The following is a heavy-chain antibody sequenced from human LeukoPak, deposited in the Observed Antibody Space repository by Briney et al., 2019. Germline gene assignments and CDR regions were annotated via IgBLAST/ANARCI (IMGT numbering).Heavy chain of an antibody. J-gene: IGHJ5*02. Sequence: ASVKVSCKASGYTFTGYYMHWVRQAPGQGLEWMGWINPNSGGTNYAQKFQGRVTMTRDTSISTAYMELSRLRSDDTAVYYCARDRAHIMITFGGVIANWFDPWGQGTLVTVSS. CDR2: INPNSGGT. CDR1: GYTFTGYY. V-gene: IGHV1-2*02. D-gene: IGHD3-16*02. CDR3: ARDRAHIMITFGGVIANWFDP.